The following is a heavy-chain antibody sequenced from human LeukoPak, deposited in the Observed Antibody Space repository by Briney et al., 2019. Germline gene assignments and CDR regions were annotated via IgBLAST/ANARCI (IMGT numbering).Heavy chain of an antibody. V-gene: IGHV3-11*01. J-gene: IGHJ5*02. CDR2: ISSSGSTI. CDR1: EFSVGSNY. D-gene: IGHD2-21*02. CDR3: AGDPIRQAYCGGDCYYNWFDP. Sequence: PGGSLRLSCAASEFSVGSNYMTWIRQAPGKGLEWVSYISSSGSTIYYADSVKGRFTISRDNAKNSLYLQMNSLRAEDTAVYYCAGDPIRQAYCGGDCYYNWFDPWGQGTLVTVSS.